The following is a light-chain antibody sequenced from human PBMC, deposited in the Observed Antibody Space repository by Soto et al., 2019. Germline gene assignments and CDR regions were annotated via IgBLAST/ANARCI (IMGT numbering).Light chain of an antibody. CDR2: KAS. Sequence: DIQMTQSPSTLSASVGDRVTITCRASQSISSWLAWYQQKPGKAPKLLIYKASSLESGVPSRFSGSASGKDFPLTISSLQADDFANFYCQHYNNAGCTFGGGTKREIK. CDR1: QSISSW. CDR3: QHYNNAGCT. J-gene: IGKJ2*02. V-gene: IGKV1-5*03.